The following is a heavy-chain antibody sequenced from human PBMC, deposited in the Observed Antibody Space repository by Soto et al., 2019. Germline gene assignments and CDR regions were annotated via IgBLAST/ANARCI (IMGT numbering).Heavy chain of an antibody. CDR3: AKGGPRVVVITWVDY. CDR1: GFTFSSYG. Sequence: GGSLRLSCAASGFTFSSYGMHWVRQAPGKGLEWVAVISYDGSNKYYADSVKGRFTISRDNSKNTLYLQMNSLRAEDTAVYYCAKGGPRVVVITWVDYWGQGTLVTVSS. D-gene: IGHD3-22*01. J-gene: IGHJ4*02. CDR2: ISYDGSNK. V-gene: IGHV3-30*18.